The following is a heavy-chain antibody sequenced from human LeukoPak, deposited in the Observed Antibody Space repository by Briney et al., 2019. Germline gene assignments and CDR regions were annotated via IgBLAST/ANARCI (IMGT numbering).Heavy chain of an antibody. J-gene: IGHJ6*02. Sequence: GGSLRLSCAVSGFTFTNYAMHWVRQAPGKGLEWVALISFDGTNRYQTESVKGRFTISRDSSKNTLYLQMNSLRAEDTAVYYCAKVSGGGLYYDGMDVWGQGTTVTVSS. D-gene: IGHD1-14*01. CDR2: ISFDGTNR. CDR1: GFTFTNYA. V-gene: IGHV3-30-3*01. CDR3: AKVSGGGLYYDGMDV.